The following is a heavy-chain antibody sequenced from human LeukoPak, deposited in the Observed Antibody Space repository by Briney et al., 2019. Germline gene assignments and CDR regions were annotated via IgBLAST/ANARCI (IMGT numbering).Heavy chain of an antibody. CDR2: TYSGGST. CDR1: GFTVSSNY. Sequence: GGSLRLSCAASGFTVSSNYMSWVRQALGKGLEWVSVTYSGGSTYYADSVKGRFTISRDNSKNTLSLQMNSLRAEDTAVYYCATDSGFSSSSNWGQGTLVIVSS. CDR3: ATDSGFSSSSN. V-gene: IGHV3-53*01. J-gene: IGHJ4*02. D-gene: IGHD6-6*01.